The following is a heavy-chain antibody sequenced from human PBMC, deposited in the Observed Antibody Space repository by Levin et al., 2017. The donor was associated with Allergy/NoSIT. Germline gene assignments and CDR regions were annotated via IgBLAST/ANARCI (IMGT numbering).Heavy chain of an antibody. V-gene: IGHV2-70*11. J-gene: IGHJ5*02. CDR2: IDWDDDK. D-gene: IGHD2-15*01. CDR1: GFSLSTSGMC. CDR3: ARLVVAANQYNWFDP. Sequence: SGPTLVKPPQTLTLTCTFSGFSLSTSGMCVSWIRQPPGKALEWLARIDWDDDKYYSTSLKTRLTISKDTSKNQVVLTMTNMDPVDTATYYCARLVVAANQYNWFDPWGQGTLVTVSS.